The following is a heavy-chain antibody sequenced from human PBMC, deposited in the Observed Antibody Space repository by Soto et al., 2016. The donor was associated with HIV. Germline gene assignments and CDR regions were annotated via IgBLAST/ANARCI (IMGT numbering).Heavy chain of an antibody. Sequence: QVQLVQSGAEVKKPGASVKVSCKASGYTFSGYYMHWVRQAPGQGLEWMGWILPNTGGTKYAQNLRGRVTMTRNTSISTAYMEVTSLRSDDTAVYYCVSYGYWGQGTLVTVSS. D-gene: IGHD3-16*01. J-gene: IGHJ4*02. CDR2: ILPNTGGT. CDR1: GYTFSGYY. CDR3: VSYGY. V-gene: IGHV1-2*02.